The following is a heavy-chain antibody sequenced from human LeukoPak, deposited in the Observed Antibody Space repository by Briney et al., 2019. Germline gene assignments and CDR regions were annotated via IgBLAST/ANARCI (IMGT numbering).Heavy chain of an antibody. CDR1: GYTFTSYD. V-gene: IGHV1-8*03. Sequence: GTSVKVSCKASGYTFTSYDLNRVRQATGHGLEWMGWINRNSGNTCYAQKNRRIVTITRNTTISTAYKELSSLRSEDTAVYYCARAVPGTHAHVGYWGQGTLVTVSS. CDR3: ARAVPGTHAHVGY. CDR2: INRNSGNT. D-gene: IGHD1-1*01. J-gene: IGHJ4*02.